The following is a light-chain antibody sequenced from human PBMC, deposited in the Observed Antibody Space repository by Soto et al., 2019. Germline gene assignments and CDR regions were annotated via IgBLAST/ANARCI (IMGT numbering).Light chain of an antibody. CDR3: QQVNSYPIT. Sequence: PSSLSAYVGDRVTITCRASQGISRFLLWFQQKPGRAPKLLMYIASTLQTGVPSRFSGSGSGTEFTLTITSLQPEDFATYYCQQVNSYPITFGQGTRLEIK. J-gene: IGKJ5*01. CDR1: QGISRF. CDR2: IAS. V-gene: IGKV1-9*01.